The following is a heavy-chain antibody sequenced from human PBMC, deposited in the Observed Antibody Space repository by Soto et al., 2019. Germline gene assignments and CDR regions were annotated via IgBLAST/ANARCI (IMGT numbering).Heavy chain of an antibody. J-gene: IGHJ5*02. D-gene: IGHD2-2*01. CDR1: GFSLSNTKMG. Sequence: SGPTLVNPTETLTLTCTVSGFSLSNTKMGVSWIRQPPGKALEWLAHIFSSDEKSYSTSLKSRLTISKDTSKSQVVLTMTNMDPVDTATYYCARSNYHCVSTSCDWFDPWGQGTLVTVSS. V-gene: IGHV2-26*01. CDR3: ARSNYHCVSTSCDWFDP. CDR2: IFSSDEK.